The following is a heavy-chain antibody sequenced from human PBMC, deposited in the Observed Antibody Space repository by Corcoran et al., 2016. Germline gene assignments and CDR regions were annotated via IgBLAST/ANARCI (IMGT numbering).Heavy chain of an antibody. V-gene: IGHV1-46*01. Sequence: QVQLVQSGAEVKKPGASVKVSCKASGYTFTSYYMHWVRQAPGQGLEWMGIISPSGGSTSYAQKFQGRVTMTRDKSTSTVYMELSSLRSEDMSLYYFAADNQGGYYMYFFDYWVQGTLVTVSS. CDR2: ISPSGGST. CDR3: AADNQGGYYMYFFDY. D-gene: IGHD3-22*01. CDR1: GYTFTSYY. J-gene: IGHJ4*02.